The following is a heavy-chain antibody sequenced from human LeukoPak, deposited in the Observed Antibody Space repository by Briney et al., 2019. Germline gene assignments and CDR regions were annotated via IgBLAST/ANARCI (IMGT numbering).Heavy chain of an antibody. CDR2: ISYSGGDK. V-gene: IGHV3-23*01. CDR3: AKHPLIAVTVLEH. CDR1: AFSFDNFS. J-gene: IGHJ4*02. Sequence: GGSLSLSCAASAFSFDNFSMSWVRQPPGRGLEWIAAISYSGGDKYYAESIKGRFPISRENSKTTLYLQRNSLRAHDTALYYCAKHPLIAVTVLEHWGQGTLVTVSS. D-gene: IGHD6-19*01.